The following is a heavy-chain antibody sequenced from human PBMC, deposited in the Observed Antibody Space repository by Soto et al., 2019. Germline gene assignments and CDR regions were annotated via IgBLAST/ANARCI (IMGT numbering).Heavy chain of an antibody. CDR3: ARGRTVLRFLEWLDAGDY. CDR2: MNPNSGNT. J-gene: IGHJ4*02. V-gene: IGHV1-8*01. Sequence: ASVKVSCKASGYTFTSYDINWVRQATVQGLEWMGWMNPNSGNTGYAQKFQGRVTTTRNTSISTAYMELSSLRSEDTAVYYCARGRTVLRFLEWLDAGDYWGQGTLVTVSS. CDR1: GYTFTSYD. D-gene: IGHD3-3*01.